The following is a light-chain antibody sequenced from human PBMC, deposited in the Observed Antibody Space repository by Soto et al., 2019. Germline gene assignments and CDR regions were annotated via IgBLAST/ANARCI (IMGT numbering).Light chain of an antibody. Sequence: QSALTQPASVSGSPGQSITISCTGTSSDVGGYNFVSWYQQHPGRAPKLIIYDVSKWPSGISHRFSGSKSGNTASLTISGLQTEDQADYHCSSYTSSSTVVFGGGTKLTVL. V-gene: IGLV2-14*03. CDR2: DVS. J-gene: IGLJ2*01. CDR1: SSDVGGYNF. CDR3: SSYTSSSTVV.